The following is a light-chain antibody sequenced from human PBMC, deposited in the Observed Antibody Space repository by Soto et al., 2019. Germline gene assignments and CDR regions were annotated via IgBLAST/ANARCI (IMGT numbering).Light chain of an antibody. CDR2: GAS. J-gene: IGKJ1*01. Sequence: EIVMTQSPATLSVSPGERVTLSCRASQSVNNKVAWYQQKPGQAPRLLIFGASTRATGIPARFSGSGSVTEFTLTISSLQSEDFAVYYCQHFNNWPWTFGQGTKVEIK. V-gene: IGKV3-15*01. CDR3: QHFNNWPWT. CDR1: QSVNNK.